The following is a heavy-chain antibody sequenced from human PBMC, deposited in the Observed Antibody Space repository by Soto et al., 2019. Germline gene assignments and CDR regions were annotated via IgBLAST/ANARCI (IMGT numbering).Heavy chain of an antibody. CDR2: INHSGST. D-gene: IGHD5-18*01. J-gene: IGHJ4*02. CDR1: GGSFSGYY. CDR3: ARGPLKQLWLRY. Sequence: PSETLSLTCAVHGGSFSGYYWSWIRQPPGKGLEWIGEINHSGSTNYNPSLKSRVTISVDTSKNQFSLKLSSVTAADTAVYYCARGPLKQLWLRYWGQGTLVTVSS. V-gene: IGHV4-34*01.